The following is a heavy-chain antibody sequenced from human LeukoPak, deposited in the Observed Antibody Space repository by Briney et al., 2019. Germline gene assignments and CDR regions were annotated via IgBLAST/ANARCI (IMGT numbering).Heavy chain of an antibody. J-gene: IGHJ4*02. CDR1: GYTFTGYY. CDR2: INPNSGGT. Sequence: ASVKVSCKASGYTFTGYYMHWVRQAPGQGLEWMGWINPNSGGTNYAQKFQGRVTMTRDTSISTAYMELGRLRSDDTAVYYCAREATSGSYYNVGYFDYWGQGTLVTVSS. CDR3: AREATSGSYYNVGYFDY. D-gene: IGHD3-10*01. V-gene: IGHV1-2*02.